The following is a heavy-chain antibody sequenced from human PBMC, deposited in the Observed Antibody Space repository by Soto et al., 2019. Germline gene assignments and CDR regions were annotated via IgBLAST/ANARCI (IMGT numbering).Heavy chain of an antibody. CDR1: GFTFSSNG. Sequence: QVQLVESGGGVVQPGRSLRLTCAASGFTFSSNGMHWVRQPPGKGLEWVALIVYDGSKTYYGDSVRGRFTISRDNSENTLFLQMNSLRAEDTAVYYCARWVGGSMFDNSGKYDSWGQGTLVTVSS. V-gene: IGHV3-30*03. J-gene: IGHJ5*01. CDR2: IVYDGSKT. D-gene: IGHD3-22*01. CDR3: ARWVGGSMFDNSGKYDS.